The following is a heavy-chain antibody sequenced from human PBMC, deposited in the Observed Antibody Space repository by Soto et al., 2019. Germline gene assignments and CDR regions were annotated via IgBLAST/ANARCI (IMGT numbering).Heavy chain of an antibody. D-gene: IGHD4-17*01. CDR1: GFTFSSYS. J-gene: IGHJ5*02. Sequence: GSLRLSCAASGFTFSSYSMNWVRQAPGKGLEWVSSISSSSSYIYYADSVKGRFTISRDNAKNSLYLQMNSLRAEDTAVYYCAREGDPLSTVNSKWFDPWGQGTLVTVSS. V-gene: IGHV3-21*01. CDR3: AREGDPLSTVNSKWFDP. CDR2: ISSSSSYI.